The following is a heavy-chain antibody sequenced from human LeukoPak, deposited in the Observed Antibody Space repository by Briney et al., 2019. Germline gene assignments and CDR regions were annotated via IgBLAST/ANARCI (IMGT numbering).Heavy chain of an antibody. Sequence: ASVKVSCKASGYTFTSYDINWVRQATGQGLEWMGWMNPNSGNTGYAQKFQGRVTITRNTSISTAYMELSSLRSEDTAVYYCARGLLYSSSLPYWGQGTLVTVSS. CDR2: MNPNSGNT. CDR1: GYTFTSYD. V-gene: IGHV1-8*03. J-gene: IGHJ4*02. D-gene: IGHD6-6*01. CDR3: ARGLLYSSSLPY.